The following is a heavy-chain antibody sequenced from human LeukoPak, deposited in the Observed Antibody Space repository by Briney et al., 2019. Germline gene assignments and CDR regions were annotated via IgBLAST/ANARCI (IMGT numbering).Heavy chain of an antibody. CDR2: IYTSGST. Sequence: SETLSLTCTVSGGSISSYYWSWIRQPAGKGPEWIGRIYTSGSTNYNPSLKSRVTMSVDTSKNQFSLKLSSVTAADTAVYYCARGLRSVVVVAAFYYFDYWGQGTLVTVSS. CDR3: ARGLRSVVVVAAFYYFDY. J-gene: IGHJ4*02. V-gene: IGHV4-4*07. D-gene: IGHD2-15*01. CDR1: GGSISSYY.